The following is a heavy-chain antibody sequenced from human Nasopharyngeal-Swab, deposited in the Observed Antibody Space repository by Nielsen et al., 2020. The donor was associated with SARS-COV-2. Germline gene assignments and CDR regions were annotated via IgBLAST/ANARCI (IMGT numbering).Heavy chain of an antibody. Sequence: SETLSLTCAVYGGSFSGYYWSWIRQPPGKGLEWIGEINHSGSTNYNPSLKSRVTISVDTSKNQFSLKLSSVTAADTAVYCCARAETKISGYDLFDYWGQGTLVTVSS. V-gene: IGHV4-34*01. J-gene: IGHJ4*02. CDR2: INHSGST. D-gene: IGHD5-12*01. CDR1: GGSFSGYY. CDR3: ARAETKISGYDLFDY.